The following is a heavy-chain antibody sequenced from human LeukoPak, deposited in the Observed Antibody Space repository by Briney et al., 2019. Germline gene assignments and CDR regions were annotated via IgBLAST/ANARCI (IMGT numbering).Heavy chain of an antibody. D-gene: IGHD3-3*01. J-gene: IGHJ5*02. CDR3: ARRGSFELWSGYFQRLEGWFDP. CDR2: IKQDGSEK. CDR1: GFRFSTYW. Sequence: GGSLRLSCAASGFRFSTYWMSWVRQAPGKGLEWVANIKQDGSEKYYVDSVKGRFTVSRDNAKNSLYLEMNSLRAEDTAVYYCARRGSFELWSGYFQRLEGWFDPWGQGTLVTVSS. V-gene: IGHV3-7*01.